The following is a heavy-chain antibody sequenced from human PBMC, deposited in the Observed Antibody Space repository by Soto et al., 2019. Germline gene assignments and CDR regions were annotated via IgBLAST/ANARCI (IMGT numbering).Heavy chain of an antibody. Sequence: SETLSLTCAVYGGSFSGYYWSWIRQPPGKGLEWIGEINHSGSTNYNPSLKSRVTISVDTSKNQFSLKLSSVTAADTAVYYCARGLTRGTIVRGVTAYYYYGMDVWGQGTTVTVSS. V-gene: IGHV4-34*01. D-gene: IGHD3-10*01. CDR1: GGSFSGYY. CDR2: INHSGST. J-gene: IGHJ6*02. CDR3: ARGLTRGTIVRGVTAYYYYGMDV.